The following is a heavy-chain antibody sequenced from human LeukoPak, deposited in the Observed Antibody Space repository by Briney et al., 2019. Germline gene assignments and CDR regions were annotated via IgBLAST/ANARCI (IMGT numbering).Heavy chain of an antibody. J-gene: IGHJ5*02. Sequence: ASVKVSRKAPGYTFTSYYMHWVRQAPGQGLEWMGIINPSGGSTSYAQKFQGRVTMTRDMSTSTVYMELSSLRSEDTAVYYCAWTTVTTWGLDPWGQGTLVTVSS. CDR1: GYTFTSYY. CDR2: INPSGGST. V-gene: IGHV1-46*01. CDR3: AWTTVTTWGLDP. D-gene: IGHD4-17*01.